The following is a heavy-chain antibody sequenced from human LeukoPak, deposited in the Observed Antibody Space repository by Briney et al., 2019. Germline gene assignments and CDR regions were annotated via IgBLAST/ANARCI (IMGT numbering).Heavy chain of an antibody. J-gene: IGHJ4*02. CDR3: ARETAAEGSYFDY. D-gene: IGHD6-13*01. Sequence: ASVKVSCKASGYTFTGYYMHWVRQAPGQGLEWMGWINPNSGGTNYAQKFQGRVTMTRDTSISTAYMELSRLRSDDTAVYYCARETAAEGSYFDYWGQGTLVTVSS. V-gene: IGHV1-2*02. CDR1: GYTFTGYY. CDR2: INPNSGGT.